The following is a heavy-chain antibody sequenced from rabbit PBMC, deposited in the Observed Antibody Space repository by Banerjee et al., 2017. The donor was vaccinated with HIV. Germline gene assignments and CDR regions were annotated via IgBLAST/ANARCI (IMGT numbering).Heavy chain of an antibody. CDR2: IYAGSSGST. J-gene: IGHJ4*01. CDR1: GFSFSSSYW. Sequence: QSLEESGGDLVKPGASLTLTCTASGFSFSSSYWICWVRQAPGKGLEWIACIYAGSSGSTYYASWVNGRFTISKTSSTTVTLQMTSLTAADTATYFCAKDYTARGAAYDERIEFDLWGPGTLVTVS. D-gene: IGHD6-1*01. CDR3: AKDYTARGAAYDERIEFDL. V-gene: IGHV1S40*01.